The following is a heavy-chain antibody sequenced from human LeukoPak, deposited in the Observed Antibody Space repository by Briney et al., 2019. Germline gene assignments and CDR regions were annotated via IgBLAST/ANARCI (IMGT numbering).Heavy chain of an antibody. D-gene: IGHD6-19*01. J-gene: IGHJ4*02. CDR1: GFIFKNAW. V-gene: IGHV3-15*01. CDR3: ATYSSGWKFEH. CDR2: IKTKTSGGTT. Sequence: GGSLRLSCAASGFIFKNAWMTWVRQAPGKGLEWVGRIKTKTSGGTTDYAAPARGRFIISRDDSNSTLHLQMDNLNTEDAGVYYCATYSSGWKFEHWGQGTLVSVSS.